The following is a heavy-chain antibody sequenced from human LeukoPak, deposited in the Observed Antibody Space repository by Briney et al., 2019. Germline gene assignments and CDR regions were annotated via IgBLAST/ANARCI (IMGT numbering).Heavy chain of an antibody. CDR3: AVDFYDSSGYFDY. D-gene: IGHD3-22*01. CDR2: IYHSGST. J-gene: IGHJ4*02. CDR1: GGSISSSNW. Sequence: SGTLSLTCAVSGGSISSSNWWSWVRQPPGKGLEWIGEIYHSGSTNYNPSLKSRVTISVDKSKNQFSLKLSSVTAADTAVYYCAVDFYDSSGYFDYWGQGTLVTVSS. V-gene: IGHV4-4*02.